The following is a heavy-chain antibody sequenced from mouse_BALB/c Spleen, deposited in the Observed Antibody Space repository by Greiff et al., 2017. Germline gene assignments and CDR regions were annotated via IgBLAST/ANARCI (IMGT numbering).Heavy chain of an antibody. Sequence: EVQLVESGGGLVKPGGSLKLSCAASGFTFSSYAMSWVRQTPEKRLEWVASISSGGSTYYPDSVKGRFTISRDNARNILYLQMSSLRSEDTAMYYCDYDGSGAYWGQGTLVTVSA. CDR1: GFTFSSYA. CDR3: DYDGSGAY. J-gene: IGHJ3*01. CDR2: ISSGGST. V-gene: IGHV5-6-5*01. D-gene: IGHD1-1*01.